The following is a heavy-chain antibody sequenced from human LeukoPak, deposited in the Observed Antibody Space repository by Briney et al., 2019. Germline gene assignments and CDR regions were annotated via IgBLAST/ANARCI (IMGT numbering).Heavy chain of an antibody. CDR3: AEDHPAWYYDSSGYFDY. D-gene: IGHD3-22*01. CDR1: GFTFSSYA. CDR2: ISGSGGST. J-gene: IGHJ4*02. V-gene: IGHV3-23*01. Sequence: GGSLRLSCAASGFTFSSYAMSWVRQAPGKGLEWVSAISGSGGSTYYADSVKGRFTISRDNSKNTLYLQMNSLRAEDTAVYYCAEDHPAWYYDSSGYFDYWGQGTLVTVSS.